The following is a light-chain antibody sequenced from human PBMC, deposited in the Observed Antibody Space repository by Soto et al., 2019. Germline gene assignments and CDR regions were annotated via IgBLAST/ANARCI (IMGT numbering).Light chain of an antibody. CDR1: QSVSSN. Sequence: DIVMTQSPATLSVSPGERATLSCRASQSVSSNLAWYQQKPGQTPRLLIYGASTRATGIPARFSGSGSGTEFTLTISSLQSEDFAVYYCQQYNNCPLTFGGGTKVEIK. CDR2: GAS. CDR3: QQYNNCPLT. V-gene: IGKV3-15*01. J-gene: IGKJ4*02.